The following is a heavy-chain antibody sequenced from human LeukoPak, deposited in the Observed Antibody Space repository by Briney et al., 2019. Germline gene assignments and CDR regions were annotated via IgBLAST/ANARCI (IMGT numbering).Heavy chain of an antibody. CDR3: ARANSYGLYYYYYGMDV. CDR2: ISSSSSYI. J-gene: IGHJ6*02. D-gene: IGHD5-18*01. V-gene: IGHV3-21*01. CDR1: GFTFSSYS. Sequence: GGSLRLSCAASGFTFSSYSMNWVRQAPGKGLEWVSSISSSSSYIYYADSVKGRFTISRDNAKNSLYLQMNSLRAEDTAVYYCARANSYGLYYYYYGMDVWGQGTTVTVSS.